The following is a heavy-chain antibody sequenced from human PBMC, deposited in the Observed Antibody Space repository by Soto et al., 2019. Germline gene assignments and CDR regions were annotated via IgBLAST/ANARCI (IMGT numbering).Heavy chain of an antibody. D-gene: IGHD6-13*01. CDR1: GFSFTSYW. V-gene: IGHV5-51*01. Sequence: GESLKISCKGSGFSFTSYWIGWVRPMAGRGLEWMGIIYPGGSDTRYSPSFQGQVTISADKSISTAYLQWSSLKASDTAMYYCARQTDLENDYSSSWYNYWGQGTLVTVSS. CDR3: ARQTDLENDYSSSWYNY. CDR2: IYPGGSDT. J-gene: IGHJ4*02.